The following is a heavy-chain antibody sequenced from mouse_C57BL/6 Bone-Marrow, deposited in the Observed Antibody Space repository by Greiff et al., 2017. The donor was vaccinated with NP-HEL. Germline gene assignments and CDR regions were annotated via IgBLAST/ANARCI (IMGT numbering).Heavy chain of an antibody. CDR1: GFSLTSYG. Sequence: QVQLQQSGPGLVQPSQSLSITCTVSGFSLTSYGVHWVRQSPGKGLEWLGVIWSGGSTDYNADFMSRLSITKDNSKSQVFFKMNSLQADDTAIYYCAKNSYYGSSYGFAYWGQGTLVTVSA. CDR2: IWSGGST. V-gene: IGHV2-5*01. D-gene: IGHD1-1*01. J-gene: IGHJ3*01. CDR3: AKNSYYGSSYGFAY.